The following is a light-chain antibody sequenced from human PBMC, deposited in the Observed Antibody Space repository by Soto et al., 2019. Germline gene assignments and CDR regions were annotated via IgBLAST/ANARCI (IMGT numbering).Light chain of an antibody. J-gene: IGKJ4*01. V-gene: IGKV1-9*01. CDR2: AVF. CDR1: QDISNF. Sequence: DIQLTQSPSFLSASVGDRVTITCRASQDISNFLAWFQQKPGRAPKLLIYAVFTLQSGVPSRFSGRGSGAEFTLTFSSLQPEDFATYYCQQLDSYPLTFGGGTQVEIK. CDR3: QQLDSYPLT.